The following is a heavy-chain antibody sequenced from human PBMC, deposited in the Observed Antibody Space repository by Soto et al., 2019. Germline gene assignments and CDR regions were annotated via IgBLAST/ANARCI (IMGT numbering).Heavy chain of an antibody. Sequence: PSETLSLTCAVSGYSISSGYYWGWIRQPPGKGLEWIGSIYHSGSTYYNPSLKSRVTISVDTSKNQFSLKLSSVTAADTAVYYCARSYGSGSYFDYYYGMDVWGQGTTVTVSS. CDR1: GYSISSGYY. D-gene: IGHD3-10*01. V-gene: IGHV4-38-2*01. J-gene: IGHJ6*02. CDR3: ARSYGSGSYFDYYYGMDV. CDR2: IYHSGST.